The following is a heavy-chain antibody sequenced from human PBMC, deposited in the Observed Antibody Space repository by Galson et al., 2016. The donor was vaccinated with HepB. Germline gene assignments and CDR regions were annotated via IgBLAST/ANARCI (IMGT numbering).Heavy chain of an antibody. D-gene: IGHD2-2*02. V-gene: IGHV3-73*01. Sequence: SLRLSCAASGFTFSSYAMAWVRQASGKGLEWVGRIRSKANSYATAYAASVKGRFTISRDDSKNTAYLQMNSLKTEDTAVYYCTTHIIPTAIRPAADENYWGQGTLVTVSS. J-gene: IGHJ4*02. CDR1: GFTFSSYA. CDR3: TTHIIPTAIRPAADENY. CDR2: IRSKANSYAT.